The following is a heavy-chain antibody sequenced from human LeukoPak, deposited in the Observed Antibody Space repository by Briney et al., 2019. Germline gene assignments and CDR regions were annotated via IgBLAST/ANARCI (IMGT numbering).Heavy chain of an antibody. CDR2: IWYDGSNK. V-gene: IGHV3-33*01. J-gene: IGHJ4*02. D-gene: IGHD3-10*01. CDR1: GFTFSSYG. CDR3: ARDRIDGSGSYYNPPFFY. Sequence: GGSLRLSCAASGFTFSSYGMHWVRQAPGKGLEWVAVIWYDGSNKYYADSVKGRFTISRDNSKNTLYLQMNSLRAEDTAVYYCARDRIDGSGSYYNPPFFYWGQGTLVTVSS.